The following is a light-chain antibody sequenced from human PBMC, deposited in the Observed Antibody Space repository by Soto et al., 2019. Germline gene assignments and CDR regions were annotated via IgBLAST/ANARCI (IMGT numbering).Light chain of an antibody. CDR1: RSDVGGYNY. J-gene: IGLJ1*01. CDR2: DVN. Sequence: QSVLTLPASVSGSPGQSITISCTGTRSDVGGYNYVSWYQEHPGKAPKLMIYDVNNRPSGVSNRFSGSKSGNTASLTISGLQAEDEADYYCSSYTSDSTYVFGTGTKVTVL. V-gene: IGLV2-14*01. CDR3: SSYTSDSTYV.